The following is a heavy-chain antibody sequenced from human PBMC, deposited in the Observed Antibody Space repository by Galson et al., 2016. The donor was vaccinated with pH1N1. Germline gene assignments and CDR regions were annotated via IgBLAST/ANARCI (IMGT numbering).Heavy chain of an antibody. V-gene: IGHV1-46*01. Sequence: SVEVSCKAAGYSVTRYYMHWVRQAPGQGLEWMGIIDPSDGTTTYSVKFQGRISLTRDTSTNSVYMELTTLRPDDSATYFCERRYFLDYWGQGTLVTVSS. CDR3: ERRYFLDY. CDR2: IDPSDGTT. CDR1: GYSVTRYY. J-gene: IGHJ4*02. D-gene: IGHD2/OR15-2a*01.